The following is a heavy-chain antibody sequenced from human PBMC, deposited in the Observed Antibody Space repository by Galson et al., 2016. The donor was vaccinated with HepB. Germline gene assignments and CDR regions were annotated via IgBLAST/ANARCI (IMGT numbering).Heavy chain of an antibody. CDR3: ARDIYEGAMDV. V-gene: IGHV3-49*03. CDR2: IRSKAHGGTT. Sequence: SLRLSCAASGFTFGDYAMSWFRQAPGKGLEWVGFIRSKAHGGTTEYAASVKGRFTISRDDSKSIAYLQMNSLRADDTAVYYCARDIYEGAMDVWGKGTTVTVSS. CDR1: GFTFGDYA. J-gene: IGHJ6*03. D-gene: IGHD5/OR15-5a*01.